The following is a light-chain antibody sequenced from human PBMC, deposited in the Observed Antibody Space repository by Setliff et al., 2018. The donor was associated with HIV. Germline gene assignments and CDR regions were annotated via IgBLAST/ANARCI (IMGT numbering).Light chain of an antibody. J-gene: IGLJ1*01. CDR1: TSDIGSYNR. Sequence: QSALTQPPSVSGSPGQSIIISCTGTTSDIGSYNRVSWYQQRPGTAPKLIIYEVNKRPSGVSNRFSGSKSGTTASLTISGLQPDDEADYYCCSYAGSRAFDVFGSGTKVTVL. CDR2: EVN. V-gene: IGLV2-23*02. CDR3: CSYAGSRAFDV.